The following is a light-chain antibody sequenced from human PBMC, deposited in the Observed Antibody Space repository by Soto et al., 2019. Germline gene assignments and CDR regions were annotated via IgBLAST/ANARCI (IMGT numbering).Light chain of an antibody. CDR2: EVN. V-gene: IGLV2-8*01. CDR1: SSDVGGYNY. CDR3: SSFAGTFFV. J-gene: IGLJ1*01. Sequence: QSALAQPPSASGSPGQSVTISFTGTSSDVGGYNYVSWYQQHPGKVPKVLISEVNKRPSGVPDRFSGSKSGNTASLIVSGLQADDEADYYCSSFAGTFFVFGTGTKVTVL.